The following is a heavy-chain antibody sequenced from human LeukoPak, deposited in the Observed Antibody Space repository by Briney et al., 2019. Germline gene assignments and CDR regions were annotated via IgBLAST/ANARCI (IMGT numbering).Heavy chain of an antibody. Sequence: SSETLSLTCAVYGGSFSGYYWSWIRQPPGKGLEWIGEINHSGSTNYNPSLKSRVTISVDTSKNQFSLKLSSVTAADTAVYYCARQVPAADYWGQGTLVTVSS. CDR2: INHSGST. V-gene: IGHV4-34*01. CDR3: ARQVPAADY. CDR1: GGSFSGYY. J-gene: IGHJ4*02. D-gene: IGHD2-2*01.